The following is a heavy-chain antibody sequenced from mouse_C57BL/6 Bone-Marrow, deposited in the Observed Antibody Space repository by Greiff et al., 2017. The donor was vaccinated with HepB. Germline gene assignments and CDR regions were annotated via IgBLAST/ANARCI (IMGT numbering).Heavy chain of an antibody. Sequence: EVQLQQSGPELVKPGASVKMSCKASGYTFTDYNMHWVKQSHGKSLEWIGYINPNNGGTSYNQKFKGKATLTVNKSSSTAYMELRSLTSEDSAVYYCARGIYDGYYGFAYWGQGTLVTVSA. CDR3: ARGIYDGYYGFAY. CDR2: INPNNGGT. D-gene: IGHD2-3*01. V-gene: IGHV1-22*01. CDR1: GYTFTDYN. J-gene: IGHJ3*01.